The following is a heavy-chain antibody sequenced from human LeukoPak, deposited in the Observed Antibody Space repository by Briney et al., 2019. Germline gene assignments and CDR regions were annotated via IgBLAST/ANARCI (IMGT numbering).Heavy chain of an antibody. CDR1: GFTLSSYA. D-gene: IGHD3-16*01. Sequence: PGGSLRLSCAASGFTLSSYAMSWVRQAPGKGLEWVSVIYSGGSTYYADSVKGRFTISRDNSKNTLYLQMNSLRAEDTAVYYCASSSSLVFQHWGRGTLVTVSS. CDR2: IYSGGST. V-gene: IGHV3-53*01. CDR3: ASSSSLVFQH. J-gene: IGHJ1*01.